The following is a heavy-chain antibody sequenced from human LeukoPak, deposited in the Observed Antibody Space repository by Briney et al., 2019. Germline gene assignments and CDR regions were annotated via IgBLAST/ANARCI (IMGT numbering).Heavy chain of an antibody. J-gene: IGHJ4*02. Sequence: ASVKASCKASGYSFTSYGISWVRQAPGQGLEWMGWISAYNGNTNYAQKLQGRVTITTDTYTSTAYMELRSLRSDDTAVYYCARSPFSEYYDSSGYYSSWGQGTLVTVSS. CDR2: ISAYNGNT. V-gene: IGHV1-18*01. CDR1: GYSFTSYG. CDR3: ARSPFSEYYDSSGYYSS. D-gene: IGHD3-22*01.